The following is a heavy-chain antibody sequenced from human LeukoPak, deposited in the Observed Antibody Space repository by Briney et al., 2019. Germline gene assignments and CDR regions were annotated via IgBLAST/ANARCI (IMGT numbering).Heavy chain of an antibody. CDR3: ARVCMTTVTQGYWYFDL. CDR1: GGSFSGYY. J-gene: IGHJ2*01. Sequence: TSETLSLTCAVYGGSFSGYYWSWIRQPPGKGLEWIGEINHSGSTNYNPSLKSRVTISVDRSKNQFSLKLSSVTAADTAVYYCARVCMTTVTQGYWYFDLWGRGTLVTVSS. V-gene: IGHV4-34*01. D-gene: IGHD4-17*01. CDR2: INHSGST.